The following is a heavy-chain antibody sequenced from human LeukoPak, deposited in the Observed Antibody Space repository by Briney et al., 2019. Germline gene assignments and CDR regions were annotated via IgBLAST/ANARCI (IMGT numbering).Heavy chain of an antibody. CDR3: ASGGPYSSGWYLGF. CDR2: IYYTGST. J-gene: IGHJ4*02. Sequence: SSQTLSLTCTVSGGSVSSSGHYWSWVRQLPGKGLEWIGYIYYTGSTYYNPSLKSRLTISEDRSKNQFSLRLTSVTAADTALYYCASGGPYSSGWYLGFWGQGTLVTVSS. D-gene: IGHD6-19*01. CDR1: GGSVSSSGHY. V-gene: IGHV4-31*03.